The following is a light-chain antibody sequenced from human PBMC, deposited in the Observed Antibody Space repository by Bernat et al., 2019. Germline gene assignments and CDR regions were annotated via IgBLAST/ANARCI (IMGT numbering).Light chain of an antibody. CDR1: QVIGTY. Sequence: DIQLTQSPPFLSASVGDRVTITCRASQVIGTYLAWYQQKPGKAPNLLIYGASTLQTGAPSRFSGSGSGTEFTLTISSLRPEDFATYHCQQLNSYPITFGQGTRLEIK. V-gene: IGKV1-9*01. CDR2: GAS. CDR3: QQLNSYPIT. J-gene: IGKJ5*01.